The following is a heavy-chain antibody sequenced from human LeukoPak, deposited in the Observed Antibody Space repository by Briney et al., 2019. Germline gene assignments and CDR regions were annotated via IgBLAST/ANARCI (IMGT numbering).Heavy chain of an antibody. CDR1: GFTFSNYG. CDR3: ARDLGMGASDI. J-gene: IGHJ3*02. V-gene: IGHV3-30*03. Sequence: PGGSLRLSCAASGFTFSNYGMHWVRQSPGQGLEWVAVVSYEGRTQYYADSVKGRFTISRDNSKNTLFLQMNSLRAEDTAVYYCARDLGMGASDIWGQGTMVSVSS. D-gene: IGHD6-13*01. CDR2: VSYEGRTQ.